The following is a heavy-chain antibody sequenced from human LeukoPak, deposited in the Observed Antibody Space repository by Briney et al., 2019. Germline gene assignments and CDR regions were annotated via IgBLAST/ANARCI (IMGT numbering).Heavy chain of an antibody. Sequence: GGSLRLSCAASGFTFSNAWMTWVRQAPGRGLEWVGRIKRKTDGGTTDYAAPVKGRFTISRDDSKNTLYLQMNSLKNEDTAVYYCSTVRYCTTDVCYTPFDYWGQGTLVTVSS. CDR1: GFTFSNAW. J-gene: IGHJ4*02. CDR2: IKRKTDGGTT. V-gene: IGHV3-15*01. CDR3: STVRYCTTDVCYTPFDY. D-gene: IGHD2-8*01.